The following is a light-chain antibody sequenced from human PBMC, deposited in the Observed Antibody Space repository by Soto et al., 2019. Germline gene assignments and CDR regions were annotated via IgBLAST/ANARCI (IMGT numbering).Light chain of an antibody. J-gene: IGLJ1*01. Sequence: QAASVSGSPGQSITISCTGTSSDVGGYNYVSWYQQHPGKAPKLMMYEVTNRPSGVSNRFSGSRSGNTASLTISGLQSEDEAEYYCNSYTSSSTFVFGTGTKLTVL. CDR3: NSYTSSSTFV. V-gene: IGLV2-14*01. CDR1: SSDVGGYNY. CDR2: EVT.